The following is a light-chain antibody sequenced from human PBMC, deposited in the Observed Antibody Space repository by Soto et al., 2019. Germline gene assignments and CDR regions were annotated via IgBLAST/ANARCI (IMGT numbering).Light chain of an antibody. CDR2: SAS. V-gene: IGKV1-27*01. CDR1: RGIGNA. J-gene: IGKJ1*01. CDR3: QKYDSAPT. Sequence: DIQMAQSPASLSASVGDRVTITCRPSRGIGNALAWYQQKPGTVPKLLIHSASTLPSGVPSRFSGSGSGTDFTLTISSLQPEDIASYYCQKYDSAPTFGLGTKVDIK.